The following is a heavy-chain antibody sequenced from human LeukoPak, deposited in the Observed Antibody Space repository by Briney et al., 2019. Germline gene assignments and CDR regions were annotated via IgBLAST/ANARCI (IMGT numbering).Heavy chain of an antibody. CDR2: IYLGDSDT. CDR3: ARGGSSWYRDAFDI. J-gene: IGHJ3*02. Sequence: RGESLKISCKGPGYSFTSYWTGWVRQMPGKGPEWMGIIYLGDSDTRYSPSFQGQVTISGDKFINTAYLQWSSLKASDTAMYYCARGGSSWYRDAFDIWGQGTMVTVSS. CDR1: GYSFTSYW. D-gene: IGHD6-13*01. V-gene: IGHV5-51*01.